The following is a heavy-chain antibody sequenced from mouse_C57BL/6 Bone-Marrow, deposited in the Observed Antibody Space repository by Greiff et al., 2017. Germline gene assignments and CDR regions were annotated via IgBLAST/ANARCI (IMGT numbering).Heavy chain of an antibody. CDR1: GFSLTSYG. CDR3: AKRGSSYGYFDV. Sequence: VQGVESGPGLVQPSQSLSITCTVSGFSLTSYGVHWVRQSPGKGLEWLGVIWRGGSTDYNAAFLSRLSITKDNSKSQVFFKMNSLQADDTAIYYCAKRGSSYGYFDVWGTGTTVTVSS. CDR2: IWRGGST. D-gene: IGHD1-1*01. V-gene: IGHV2-5*01. J-gene: IGHJ1*03.